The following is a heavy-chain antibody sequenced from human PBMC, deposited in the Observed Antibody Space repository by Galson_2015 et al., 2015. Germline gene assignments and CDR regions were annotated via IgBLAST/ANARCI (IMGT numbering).Heavy chain of an antibody. CDR3: ARGATYDFWSVYWFDP. J-gene: IGHJ5*02. V-gene: IGHV1-8*01. CDR1: GYTFTSYD. Sequence: SVKVSCKASGYTFTSYDINWVRHATGKGLEWMGWMNPNSGKKGYAQKFKGRVTMTRNTSISTAYMELSRLRSEDTAVYYCARGATYDFWSVYWFDPCGQASLVTASS. D-gene: IGHD3-3*01. CDR2: MNPNSGKK.